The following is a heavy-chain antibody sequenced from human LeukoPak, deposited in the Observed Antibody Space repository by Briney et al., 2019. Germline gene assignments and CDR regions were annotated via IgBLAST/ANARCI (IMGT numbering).Heavy chain of an antibody. CDR2: FDPEDDER. CDR3: STETAGNY. CDR1: GHTLKDLS. V-gene: IGHV1-24*01. J-gene: IGHJ4*02. Sequence: ASVKASCKAFGHTLKDLSIHWVRQAPGKGLERLGGFDPEDDERMYSPKFQGRVTVTEDNSIDTAYMELTSLSSDDTGVYYCSTETAGNYWGQGTLVTVSS.